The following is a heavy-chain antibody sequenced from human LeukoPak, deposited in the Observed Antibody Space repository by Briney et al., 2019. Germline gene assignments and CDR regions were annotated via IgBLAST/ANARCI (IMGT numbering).Heavy chain of an antibody. Sequence: SETLSLTCAVYGGSFSGYYWSWIRQPPGKGLEWIGEINHSGSTNYNPSLKSRVTISVDTSKNQFYLKLSSVTAADTAVYYCARKLRRGIDYWGQGTLVTVSS. CDR3: ARKLRRGIDY. CDR1: GGSFSGYY. D-gene: IGHD4-17*01. CDR2: INHSGST. J-gene: IGHJ4*02. V-gene: IGHV4-34*01.